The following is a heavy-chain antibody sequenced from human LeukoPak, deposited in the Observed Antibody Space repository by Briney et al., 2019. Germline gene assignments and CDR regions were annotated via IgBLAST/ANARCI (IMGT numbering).Heavy chain of an antibody. CDR1: GFTFSSYA. D-gene: IGHD3-16*01. V-gene: IGHV3-48*01. CDR3: ARDGGGAFDI. Sequence: PGGSLRLSCAASGFTFSSYAMSWVRQAPGKGLEWVSYISSSSSTIYYADSVKGRFTISRDSAKNSLYLQMNSLRAEDTAVYYCARDGGGAFDIWGQGTMVTVSS. J-gene: IGHJ3*02. CDR2: ISSSSSTI.